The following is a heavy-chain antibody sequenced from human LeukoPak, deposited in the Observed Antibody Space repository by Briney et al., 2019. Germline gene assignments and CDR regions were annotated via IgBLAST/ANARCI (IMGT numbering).Heavy chain of an antibody. CDR2: IYHSGST. D-gene: IGHD6-19*01. J-gene: IGHJ4*02. V-gene: IGHV4-30-2*01. CDR3: ARLNGIAVAGTVDY. Sequence: SETLSLTCTVSGGSISSGGYYWSWIRQPPGKGLEWIGYIYHSGSTYYNPSLKSRVTISVDRSKNQFSLKLSSVTAADTAVYYCARLNGIAVAGTVDYWGQGTLVTVSS. CDR1: GGSISSGGYY.